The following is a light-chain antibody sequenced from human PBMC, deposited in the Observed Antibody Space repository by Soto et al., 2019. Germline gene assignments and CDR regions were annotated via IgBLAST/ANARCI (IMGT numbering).Light chain of an antibody. Sequence: DIVFKQSPGTLSLSPGERATLSYRASQSVRSTSLAWYQQKPGQAPRLLIYGATTRATGITANFSGSGSGTEFTLKISSLQSEDLAVFDCQQSNQRPITVGQVTRREIK. CDR1: QSVRST. CDR2: GAT. V-gene: IGKV3-15*01. CDR3: QQSNQRPIT. J-gene: IGKJ5*01.